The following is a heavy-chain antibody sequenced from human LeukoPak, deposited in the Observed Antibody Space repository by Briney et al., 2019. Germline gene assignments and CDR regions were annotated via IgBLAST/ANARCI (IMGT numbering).Heavy chain of an antibody. CDR2: ISSSSSYI. J-gene: IGHJ6*02. D-gene: IGHD3-22*01. CDR1: GFTFSSYS. V-gene: IGHV3-21*01. CDR3: ARVLDYDSSGYSYYYYYGMDI. Sequence: GGSLRLSCAASGFTFSSYSMNWVRQAPGKGLEWVSSISSSSSYIYYADSVKGRFTISRDNAKNSLYLQMNSLRAEDTAVYYCARVLDYDSSGYSYYYYYGMDIWGQGTTVTVSS.